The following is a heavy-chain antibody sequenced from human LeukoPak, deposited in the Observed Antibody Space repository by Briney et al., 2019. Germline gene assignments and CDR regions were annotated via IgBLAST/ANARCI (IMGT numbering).Heavy chain of an antibody. V-gene: IGHV4-59*01. D-gene: IGHD2-2*02. CDR1: GGTLNSFY. CDR3: ARVGNVDIVVVPAAIPAAENYYYYGMDV. J-gene: IGHJ6*02. CDR2: INHSGST. Sequence: SETLSLTCIVSGGTLNSFYWSWIRQPPGKGLEWIGEINHSGSTNYNPSLKSRVTISVDTSKNQFSLKLSSVAAADTAVYYCARVGNVDIVVVPAAIPAAENYYYYGMDVWGQGTTVTVSS.